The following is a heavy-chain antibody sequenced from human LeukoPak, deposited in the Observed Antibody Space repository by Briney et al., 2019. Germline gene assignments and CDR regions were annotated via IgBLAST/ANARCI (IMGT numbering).Heavy chain of an antibody. CDR3: ARGRGGCSSTSCYAPYYYYYGMDV. D-gene: IGHD2-2*01. Sequence: SETLSLTCAVYGGSFSGYYWSWIRQPPGKGLEWIGEINHSGSTNYNPSLKSRVTISVDTSKNQFSLKLSSVTAADTAVYYCARGRGGCSSTSCYAPYYYYYGMDVWGKGTTVTVSS. CDR1: GGSFSGYY. J-gene: IGHJ6*04. CDR2: INHSGST. V-gene: IGHV4-34*01.